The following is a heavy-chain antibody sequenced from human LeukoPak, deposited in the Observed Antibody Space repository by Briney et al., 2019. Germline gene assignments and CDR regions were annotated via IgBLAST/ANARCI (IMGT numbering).Heavy chain of an antibody. CDR3: AQSLGSGNWIGNWFDP. J-gene: IGHJ5*02. Sequence: PSETLSLTCTVSGGSISSSSHSWGWIRHPPGKGLVWTGSIYYTGRTYYNPSLESRLTISVDTSKNQFSLKLTSVTAADTAIYYCAQSLGSGNWIGNWFDPWGQGTLVTVSS. V-gene: IGHV4-39*01. D-gene: IGHD1-1*01. CDR1: GGSISSSSHS. CDR2: IYYTGRT.